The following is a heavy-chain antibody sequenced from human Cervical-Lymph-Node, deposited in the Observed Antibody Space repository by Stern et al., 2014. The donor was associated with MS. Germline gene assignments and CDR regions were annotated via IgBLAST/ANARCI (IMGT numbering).Heavy chain of an antibody. Sequence: VQLVQSGAEVKKPGSSVKVSCKTSGDTFRNYAISWVRQAPGQGLERMGGIIPILGTTHYAQEFQGRVTLTADTSTTTAYMELSSLRYGDTAVYFCARPWGIVATTGTHYYYYGMDVWGQGTTVTVAS. D-gene: IGHD5-12*01. CDR2: IIPILGTT. V-gene: IGHV1-69*06. J-gene: IGHJ6*02. CDR1: GDTFRNYA. CDR3: ARPWGIVATTGTHYYYYGMDV.